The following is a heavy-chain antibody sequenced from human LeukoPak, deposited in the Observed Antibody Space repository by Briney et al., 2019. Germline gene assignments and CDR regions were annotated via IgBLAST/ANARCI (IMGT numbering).Heavy chain of an antibody. V-gene: IGHV1-2*02. J-gene: IGHJ4*02. Sequence: ASVKVSCKASGYTFTGYYIHWVRQAPGQGLECMGWINPNTGGTNYAQKFQGRVTMTRDTSISTAYMELSRLRSDDTAVYYCAREGGGDYDYPLVYWGQGTLVTVSS. CDR1: GYTFTGYY. CDR2: INPNTGGT. D-gene: IGHD5-12*01. CDR3: AREGGGDYDYPLVY.